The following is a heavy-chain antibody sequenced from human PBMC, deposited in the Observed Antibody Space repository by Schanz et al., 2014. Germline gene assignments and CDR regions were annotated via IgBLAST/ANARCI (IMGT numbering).Heavy chain of an antibody. V-gene: IGHV4-59*12. Sequence: QVQLQESGPGLLKPSETLSLTCTVSGGSIRSYFWSWIRQPPGKGLEWIGYIYYSGSTYYNPSLKSRVTITVDTSNTQFPQMMTSRAAADTAVYYCARDTTWRLDLWGRGTLVTVSS. CDR2: IYYSGST. CDR3: ARDTTWRLDL. J-gene: IGHJ2*01. D-gene: IGHD1-1*01. CDR1: GGSIRSYF.